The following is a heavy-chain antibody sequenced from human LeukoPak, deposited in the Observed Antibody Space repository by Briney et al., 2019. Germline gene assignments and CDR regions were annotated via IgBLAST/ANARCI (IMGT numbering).Heavy chain of an antibody. D-gene: IGHD2-2*01. CDR1: GFTFSSYG. V-gene: IGHV3-30*02. J-gene: IGHJ6*03. CDR2: IRYDGSNK. Sequence: GGSLRLSCAASGFTFSSYGMHWVRQAPGKGLEWVAFIRYDGSNKYYADSVKGRFTISRDNSKNTLYLQMNSLRAEETAVYYCAKDRKDIVVVPAASRASYYYYYMDVWGKGTTVTVSS. CDR3: AKDRKDIVVVPAASRASYYYYYMDV.